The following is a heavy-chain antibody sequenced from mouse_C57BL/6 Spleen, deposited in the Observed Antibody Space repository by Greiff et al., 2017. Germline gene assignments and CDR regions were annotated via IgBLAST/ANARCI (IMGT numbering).Heavy chain of an antibody. Sequence: EVHLVESGGDLVKPGGSLKLSCAASGFTFSSYGMSWVRQTPDKRLEWVATISSGGSYTYYPDSVKGRFTISRDNAKNTLYLQMSSLKSEDTAMYYCARHYGSSPSFDYWGQGTTLTVSS. D-gene: IGHD1-1*01. CDR1: GFTFSSYG. CDR2: ISSGGSYT. V-gene: IGHV5-6*01. CDR3: ARHYGSSPSFDY. J-gene: IGHJ2*01.